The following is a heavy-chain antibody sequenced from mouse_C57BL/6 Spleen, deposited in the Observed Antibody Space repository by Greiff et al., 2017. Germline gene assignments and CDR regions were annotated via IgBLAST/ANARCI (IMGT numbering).Heavy chain of an antibody. V-gene: IGHV1-18*01. D-gene: IGHD2-1*01. Sequence: EVQVVESGPELVKPGASVKIPCKASGYTFTDYNMDWVQQSQGKSLEWIGDSNPNNGGTIYNQKFKGKATLTVDKSSSTAYMELRSLTSEDTSVYYSARRRLYGNYVDYSMDYWCQGTSVTVSA. CDR2: SNPNNGGT. CDR3: ARRRLYGNYVDYSMDY. J-gene: IGHJ4*01. CDR1: GYTFTDYN.